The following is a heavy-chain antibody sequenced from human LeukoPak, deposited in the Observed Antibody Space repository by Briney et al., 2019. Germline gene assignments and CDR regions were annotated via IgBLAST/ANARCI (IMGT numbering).Heavy chain of an antibody. J-gene: IGHJ5*02. V-gene: IGHV3-7*01. Sequence: GGSLRLSCAASGFTISSYLMSWVRQAPGKGLEWVANIKQDGSEKYYVDSVKGRFTISKDNAKNSLYLQMNSLRAEDTAVYYCAREVGLYGSGSYYNFWFDPWGQGTLVTVSS. CDR2: IKQDGSEK. CDR3: AREVGLYGSGSYYNFWFDP. CDR1: GFTISSYL. D-gene: IGHD3-10*01.